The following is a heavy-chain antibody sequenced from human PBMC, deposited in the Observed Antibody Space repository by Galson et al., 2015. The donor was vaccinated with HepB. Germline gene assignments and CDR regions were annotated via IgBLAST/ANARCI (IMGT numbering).Heavy chain of an antibody. CDR3: ARDLSIAAAGISGL. CDR1: GFTFSSYS. D-gene: IGHD6-13*01. Sequence: SLRLSCAASGFTFSSYSMNWVRQAPGKGLEWVSSISSSSSYIYYADSVKGRFTISRDNAKNSLYLQMNSLRAEDTAVYYCARDLSIAAAGISGLWGQGTMVTVSS. J-gene: IGHJ3*01. V-gene: IGHV3-21*01. CDR2: ISSSSSYI.